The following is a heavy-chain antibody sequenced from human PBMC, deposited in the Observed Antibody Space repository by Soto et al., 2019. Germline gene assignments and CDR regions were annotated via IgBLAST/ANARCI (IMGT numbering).Heavy chain of an antibody. V-gene: IGHV3-48*03. CDR1: GFTFSTYE. CDR2: ISGNSSMI. D-gene: IGHD3-3*01. Sequence: GGSLRLSCVASGFTFSTYEMNWVRQAPGRGLEWISYISGNSSMIYYTDSVKGRFTISRDNAKNSLYLQMNSLRAEDTAVYYCANDFWSEYSWGQGTLVTVSS. J-gene: IGHJ4*01. CDR3: ANDFWSEYS.